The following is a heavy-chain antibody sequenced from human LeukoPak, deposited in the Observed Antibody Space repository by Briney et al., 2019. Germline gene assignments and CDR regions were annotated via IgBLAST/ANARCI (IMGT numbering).Heavy chain of an antibody. CDR1: GFTFSSYA. CDR2: IKHDGSER. V-gene: IGHV3-7*01. Sequence: GGSLRLSCAASGFTFSSYAMSWVRQAPGKGLEWVANIKHDGSERYYGDSVKGRFTISRENARNSLYLEMNSLRAEDTAVYYCAREGTDSNDNHGYFDLWGRGTLVTVSS. J-gene: IGHJ2*01. D-gene: IGHD3-22*01. CDR3: AREGTDSNDNHGYFDL.